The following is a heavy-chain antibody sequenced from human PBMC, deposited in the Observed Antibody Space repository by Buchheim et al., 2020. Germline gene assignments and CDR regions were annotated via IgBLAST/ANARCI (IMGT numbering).Heavy chain of an antibody. CDR3: ARDRYRGSIDF. CDR1: GFTFNDYG. V-gene: IGHV3-20*04. Sequence: EVQLVESGGGVVRPGGSLRRSCAASGFTFNDYGMNWVRQAPGKGLEWVSGINWRGGSTGYVDSVQGRFTISRDKAKHSQNLQMNSLRAEDTALYYCARDRYRGSIDFWGQGTL. CDR2: INWRGGST. D-gene: IGHD4-23*01. J-gene: IGHJ4*02.